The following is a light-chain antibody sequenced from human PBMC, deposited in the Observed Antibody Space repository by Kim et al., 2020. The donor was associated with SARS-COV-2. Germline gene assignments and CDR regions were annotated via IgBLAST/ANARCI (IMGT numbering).Light chain of an antibody. CDR1: QSVSSSY. V-gene: IGKV3-20*01. CDR3: QQYGSSLCT. Sequence: LSPGERATLACRASQSVSSSYLAWYQQKPGQAPRLLIYGASSRATGIPDRFSGSGSGTDFTLTISRLEPEDFAVYYCQQYGSSLCTFGQGTKLEI. J-gene: IGKJ2*02. CDR2: GAS.